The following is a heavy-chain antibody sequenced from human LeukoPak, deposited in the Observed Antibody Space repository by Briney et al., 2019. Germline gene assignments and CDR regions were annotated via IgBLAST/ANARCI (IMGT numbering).Heavy chain of an antibody. D-gene: IGHD1-26*01. V-gene: IGHV4-59*12. Sequence: PSETLSLTCTVSGGSISSYYWSWIRQPPGKGLEWIGYIYYSGSTNYNPSLKSRVTISVDTSKNQFSLKLSSVTAADTAVYYCARVADGGSYSAAFDIWGQGTMVTVSS. CDR3: ARVADGGSYSAAFDI. J-gene: IGHJ3*02. CDR1: GGSISSYY. CDR2: IYYSGST.